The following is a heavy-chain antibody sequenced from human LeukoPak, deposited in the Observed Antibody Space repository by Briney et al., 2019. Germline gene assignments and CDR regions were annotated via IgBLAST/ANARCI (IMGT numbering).Heavy chain of an antibody. CDR3: ARQDSNYSDGMDV. CDR1: GYSFTSYR. V-gene: IGHV5-51*01. D-gene: IGHD4-11*01. J-gene: IGHJ6*02. Sequence: GESLKISCKGSGYSFTSYRIGWVRRMPGKGLEWMGIIYPGDSDTRYSPSFQGQVTISADKSISTAYLQWSSLKASDTAMYYCARQDSNYSDGMDVWGQGTTVTVSS. CDR2: IYPGDSDT.